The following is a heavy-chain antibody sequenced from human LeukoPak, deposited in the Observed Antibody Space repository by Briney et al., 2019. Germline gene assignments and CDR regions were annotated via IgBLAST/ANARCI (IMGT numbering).Heavy chain of an antibody. D-gene: IGHD3-10*01. CDR2: ISYSGST. CDR1: GGSISSSSYC. Sequence: SETLSLTCSVSGGSISSSSYCWGWIRQPPGKGLEWIGSISYSGSTYHDPSLKSRVTISVDTSKNQFSLKLSSVTAADTAVYYCARRHYYGSSYYGMDVWGQGTTVTVSS. J-gene: IGHJ6*02. CDR3: ARRHYYGSSYYGMDV. V-gene: IGHV4-39*01.